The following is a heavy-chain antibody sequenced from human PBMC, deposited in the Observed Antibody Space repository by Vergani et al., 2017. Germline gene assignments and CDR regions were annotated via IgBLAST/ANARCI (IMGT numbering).Heavy chain of an antibody. Sequence: QVQLVQSGAEVKKPGSSVKVSCKASGGNLSSYPISWVRQAPGQGLEWMGRIIPILGIANYAQKFQGRVTITADKSTSTAYMARSSLRAADTAVYYCAGDVGFIGVVPAAPIHNDNCVDPWGQGTLVTVSS. J-gene: IGHJ5*02. CDR1: GGNLSSYP. CDR2: IIPILGIA. CDR3: AGDVGFIGVVPAAPIHNDNCVDP. V-gene: IGHV1-69*04. D-gene: IGHD2-2*01.